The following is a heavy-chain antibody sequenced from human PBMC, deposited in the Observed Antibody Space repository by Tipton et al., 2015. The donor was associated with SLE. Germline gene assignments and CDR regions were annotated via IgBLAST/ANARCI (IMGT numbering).Heavy chain of an antibody. CDR2: INPSGGST. CDR3: ATPNLDYSGGDDAFVI. CDR1: GYTFTSYY. Sequence: QVQLVQSGAEVKKPGASVKVSCKASGYTFTSYYMHWVRQAPGQGLEWMGIINPSGGSTSYAQKFQGRVTMTRDTSTSTVYMELSSLRSEDTAVYYCATPNLDYSGGDDAFVIWGQGTMVTVSS. V-gene: IGHV1-46*01. J-gene: IGHJ3*02. D-gene: IGHD4-11*01.